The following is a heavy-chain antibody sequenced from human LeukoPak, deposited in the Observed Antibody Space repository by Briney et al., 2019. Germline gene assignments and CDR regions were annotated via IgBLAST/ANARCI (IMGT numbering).Heavy chain of an antibody. CDR1: GGSFSGYY. V-gene: IGHV4-34*01. Sequence: SETLSLTCAVYGGSFSGYYWSWIRQPPGKGLEWIGEINHSGSTNYNPSLKSRVTISVDTSKNQFSLKLSSVTAADTAVFYCARSRASYYDFWSGYTSGGYSFDYWGQGTLVTVSS. CDR2: INHSGST. D-gene: IGHD3-3*01. CDR3: ARSRASYYDFWSGYTSGGYSFDY. J-gene: IGHJ4*02.